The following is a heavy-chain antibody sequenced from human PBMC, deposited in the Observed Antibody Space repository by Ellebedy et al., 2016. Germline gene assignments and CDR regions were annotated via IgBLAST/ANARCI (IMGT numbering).Heavy chain of an antibody. J-gene: IGHJ4*02. CDR2: ITSNSLDI. CDR3: VTDRGEGGLLSFFDF. Sequence: GESLKISCAGSGFSFSSRCMHWVRQAPGKGLEWVSSITSNSLDITYRDSVKGRFTISRDNAKQSLSLQMDSLRAEDTAVYYCVTDRGEGGLLSFFDFWGRGTQVTVST. V-gene: IGHV3-21*01. CDR1: GFSFSSRC. D-gene: IGHD2/OR15-2a*01.